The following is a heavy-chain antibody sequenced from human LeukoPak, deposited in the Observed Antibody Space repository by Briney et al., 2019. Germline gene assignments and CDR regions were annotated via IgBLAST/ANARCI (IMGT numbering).Heavy chain of an antibody. CDR2: INPNSGGT. CDR3: AGVLLWFGELDWRAFDI. J-gene: IGHJ3*02. Sequence: GASVKVSCKASGYTFTGYHMHWVRQAPGQGLEWMGWINPNSGGTNCAQKFQGRVTMTRDTSISTAYMELSRLRSDDTAVYYCAGVLLWFGELDWRAFDIWGQGTMVTVSS. D-gene: IGHD3-10*01. V-gene: IGHV1-2*02. CDR1: GYTFTGYH.